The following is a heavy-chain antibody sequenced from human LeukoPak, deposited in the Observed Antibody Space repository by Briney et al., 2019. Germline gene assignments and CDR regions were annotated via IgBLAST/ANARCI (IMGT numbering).Heavy chain of an antibody. Sequence: SETLSLTCTVSGGSISNNNYYWAWIRQPPGKGLECIGSIYYSGSPYYNPSRKSRVTISVDTSKNQFSLRLSSVTAADTAVYYCATWRTAKTGFDYWGQGTLVTVSS. V-gene: IGHV4-39*01. CDR2: IYYSGSP. CDR1: GGSISNNNYY. CDR3: ATWRTAKTGFDY. J-gene: IGHJ4*02. D-gene: IGHD1-1*01.